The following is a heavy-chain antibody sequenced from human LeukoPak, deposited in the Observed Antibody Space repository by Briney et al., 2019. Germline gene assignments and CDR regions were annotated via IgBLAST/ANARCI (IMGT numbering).Heavy chain of an antibody. CDR3: ARGLYYYGTDAFDI. D-gene: IGHD3-16*01. CDR2: IRASGNYI. Sequence: TGGSLRLSCAAPGFSFSSYSMNWVRQAPGRGLEWVSSIRASGNYIYYADSVKGRFTISRDSAENSLYLQMNSLGAEDTAVYYCARGLYYYGTDAFDIWGQGTMVTVS. J-gene: IGHJ3*02. V-gene: IGHV3-21*01. CDR1: GFSFSSYS.